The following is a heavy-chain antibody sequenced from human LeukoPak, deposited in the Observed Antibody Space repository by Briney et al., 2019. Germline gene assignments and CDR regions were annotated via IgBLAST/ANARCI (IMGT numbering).Heavy chain of an antibody. D-gene: IGHD1-1*01. CDR1: GFTFNTYS. Sequence: GGSLRLSCAASGFTFNTYSMNWVRQAPGKGLEWVANIKYDGNEKYYVDSVKGRFTISRDNAKNSLYLQMNSLSAEDTAVYYCARGGTTFEHWGQGTLVTVSS. CDR2: IKYDGNEK. J-gene: IGHJ4*02. V-gene: IGHV3-7*01. CDR3: ARGGTTFEH.